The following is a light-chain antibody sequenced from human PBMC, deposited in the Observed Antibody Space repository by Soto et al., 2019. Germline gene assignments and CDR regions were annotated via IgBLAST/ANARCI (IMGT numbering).Light chain of an antibody. CDR1: SSDVGGYKY. CDR3: SSYTSSSSYV. CDR2: DVS. J-gene: IGLJ1*01. V-gene: IGLV2-14*03. Sequence: QSALTQPASVSGSPGQSITISCTGTSSDVGGYKYVSWYQQHPGKAPKLTIYDVSNRPSGVSNRFSGSKSGNTASLTISGLQSEDEADYYCSSYTSSSSYVFGSGTKLTVL.